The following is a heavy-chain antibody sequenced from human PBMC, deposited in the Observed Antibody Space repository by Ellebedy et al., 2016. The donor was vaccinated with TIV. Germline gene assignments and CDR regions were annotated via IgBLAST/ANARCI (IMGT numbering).Heavy chain of an antibody. V-gene: IGHV1-24*01. Sequence: ASVKVSXKVSRYTLTDLSMHWVRQAPGKGLEWMGGFDPEDGETIYAQKFQGRVTMTEDTSTDTAYMELSSLRSEDTAVYYCATEPKLRFLEWLSYVWGQGTTVTVSS. CDR1: RYTLTDLS. J-gene: IGHJ6*02. CDR2: FDPEDGET. CDR3: ATEPKLRFLEWLSYV. D-gene: IGHD3-3*01.